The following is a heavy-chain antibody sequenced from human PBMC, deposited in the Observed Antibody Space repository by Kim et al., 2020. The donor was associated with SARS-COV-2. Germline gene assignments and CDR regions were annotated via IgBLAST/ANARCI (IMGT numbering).Heavy chain of an antibody. J-gene: IGHJ6*02. D-gene: IGHD2-8*01. CDR3: ARCTYYYYGMDV. Sequence: SETLSLTCTVSGGSISSYYWSWIRQPPGKGLEWIGYIYYSGSTNYNPSLKSRVTISVDTSKNQFSLKLSSVTAADTAVYYCARCTYYYYGMDVWGQGTTVTVSS. V-gene: IGHV4-59*13. CDR1: GGSISSYY. CDR2: IYYSGST.